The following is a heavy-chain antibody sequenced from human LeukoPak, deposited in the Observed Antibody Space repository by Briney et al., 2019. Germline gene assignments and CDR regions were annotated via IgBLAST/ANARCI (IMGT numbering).Heavy chain of an antibody. CDR3: ARLKDRTIDY. Sequence: GESLKISCKGSGYSFPSYWIGWVRQMPGRGLEWMGIIYPGDSDTRYSPSFQGQVTISADKSISTAYLQWSSLKASDTAIYYCARLKDRTIDYWGQGTLVTVSS. J-gene: IGHJ4*02. CDR1: GYSFPSYW. CDR2: IYPGDSDT. V-gene: IGHV5-51*01.